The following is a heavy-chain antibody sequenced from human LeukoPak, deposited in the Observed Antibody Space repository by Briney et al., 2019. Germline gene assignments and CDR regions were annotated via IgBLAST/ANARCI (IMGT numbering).Heavy chain of an antibody. J-gene: IGHJ4*02. Sequence: GRSLRLSCAASGFTFSSYGMHWVRQAPGKGLEWVAVISNHGNNKYYADSVKGRFAISRDNSKNTLYLQMNSLRAEDTAVYYCAKQTYVWGSYRYTEGDYWGQGTLVTVSS. CDR3: AKQTYVWGSYRYTEGDY. D-gene: IGHD3-16*02. CDR2: ISNHGNNK. V-gene: IGHV3-30*18. CDR1: GFTFSSYG.